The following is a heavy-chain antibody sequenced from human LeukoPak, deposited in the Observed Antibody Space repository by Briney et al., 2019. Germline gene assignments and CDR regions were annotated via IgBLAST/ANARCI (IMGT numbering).Heavy chain of an antibody. CDR3: VRWNYVDE. CDR2: ISGSGTTS. CDR1: GLTFSNYY. Sequence: GGSLRLSCAASGLTFSNYYMSWVRQAPGKGLEWVSAISGSGTTSYYADSVKGRFTISRDNSKNTLFLQVNSLRAEDTAVYYCVRWNYVDEWGQGTLVTVSS. V-gene: IGHV3-23*01. D-gene: IGHD5-24*01. J-gene: IGHJ4*02.